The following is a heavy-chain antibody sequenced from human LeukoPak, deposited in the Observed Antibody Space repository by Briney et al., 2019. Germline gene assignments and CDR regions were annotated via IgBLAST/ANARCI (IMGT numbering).Heavy chain of an antibody. Sequence: SETLSLTCAVYGGSFSGYYWSWIRQPPGKGLEWIGEINHSGSTNYNPSHKSRVTISVDTSKNQFSLKLSSVTAADTAVYYCAEGDPDAFDIWGQGTMVTVSS. J-gene: IGHJ3*02. CDR2: INHSGST. V-gene: IGHV4-34*01. CDR1: GGSFSGYY. D-gene: IGHD3-16*01. CDR3: AEGDPDAFDI.